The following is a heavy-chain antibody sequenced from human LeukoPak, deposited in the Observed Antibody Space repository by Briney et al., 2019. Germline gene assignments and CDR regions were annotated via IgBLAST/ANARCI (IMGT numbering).Heavy chain of an antibody. CDR1: GYSFSTYW. Sequence: GESLKISCKASGYSFSTYWIAWVRQMPGKGLEWMGIIYPGDSDTRYNPSFRGQVAISADKSISTAYLQWSSLKASDTAMYYCARPIETNYYSGMGYWGQGTLVTVSS. D-gene: IGHD3-22*01. J-gene: IGHJ4*02. V-gene: IGHV5-51*01. CDR3: ARPIETNYYSGMGY. CDR2: IYPGDSDT.